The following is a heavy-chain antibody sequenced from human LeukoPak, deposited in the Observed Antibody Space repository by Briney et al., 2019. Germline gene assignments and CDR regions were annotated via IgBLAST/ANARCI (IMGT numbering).Heavy chain of an antibody. Sequence: GGSLRLSCAASGFTFSSYSVNWVRQAPGKGLEWVSGISASGGSTFYADSVKGRFTISRDNSKNTLYLQMNGLRVEDTAVYYCVREGPRGLAFDIWGQGTMVTVSS. V-gene: IGHV3-23*01. CDR2: ISASGGST. CDR1: GFTFSSYS. D-gene: IGHD3/OR15-3a*01. CDR3: VREGPRGLAFDI. J-gene: IGHJ3*02.